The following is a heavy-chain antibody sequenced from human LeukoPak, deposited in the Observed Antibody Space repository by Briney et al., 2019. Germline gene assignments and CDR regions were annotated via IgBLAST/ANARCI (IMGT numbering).Heavy chain of an antibody. CDR3: AKGFHYYDSSGYYPNDY. CDR1: GFTFSSYG. V-gene: IGHV3-30*18. J-gene: IGHJ4*02. D-gene: IGHD3-22*01. CDR2: ISYDGSNK. Sequence: PGRSLRLSCAASGFTFSSYGMHWVRQAPGKGLEGVAVISYDGSNKYYADSVKGRFTISRDNSKNTLYLQMNSLRAEDTAVYYCAKGFHYYDSSGYYPNDYWGQGTLVTVSS.